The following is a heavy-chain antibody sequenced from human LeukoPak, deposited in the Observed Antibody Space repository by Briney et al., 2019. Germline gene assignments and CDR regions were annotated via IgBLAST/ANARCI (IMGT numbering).Heavy chain of an antibody. CDR3: SRDARFDSSGFFLDY. V-gene: IGHV7-4-1*02. CDR1: GYTFTSYD. Sequence: GASVKVSCKASGYTFTSYDINWVRQAPGRGLEWMGWINTDTGEPTYAQGFTGRFVFSLDTSVSTGFLQINSLTPEDTAVYYCSRDARFDSSGFFLDYWGQGTRVTVSS. D-gene: IGHD3-22*01. J-gene: IGHJ4*02. CDR2: INTDTGEP.